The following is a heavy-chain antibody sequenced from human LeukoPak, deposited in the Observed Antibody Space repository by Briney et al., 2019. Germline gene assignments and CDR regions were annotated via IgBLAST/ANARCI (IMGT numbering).Heavy chain of an antibody. J-gene: IGHJ3*02. D-gene: IGHD6-13*01. V-gene: IGHV1-69*13. CDR1: GGTFSSYA. CDR2: IIPIFGTA. Sequence: ASVKVSCKASGGTFSSYAISWVRQAPGQGLEWMGGIIPIFGTANYAQKFQGRVTITADESRTTAYMELSSLRSEDTAVYYCASDSSSSDAFDIWGQGTMVTVSS. CDR3: ASDSSSSDAFDI.